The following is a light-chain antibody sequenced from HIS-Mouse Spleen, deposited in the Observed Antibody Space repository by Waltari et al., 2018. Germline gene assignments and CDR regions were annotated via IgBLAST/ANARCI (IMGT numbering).Light chain of an antibody. CDR1: NIGSKS. V-gene: IGLV3-21*03. J-gene: IGLJ1*01. CDR3: QVWDSSSDHPYV. CDR2: DDS. Sequence: SYVLTQPPSVSVAPGKTASITSGGNNIGSKSVHWYQQKPGQAPVLVVYDDSDRPSGIPERFSGSNSGNTATLTISRVEAGDEADYYCQVWDSSSDHPYVFGTGTKVTVL.